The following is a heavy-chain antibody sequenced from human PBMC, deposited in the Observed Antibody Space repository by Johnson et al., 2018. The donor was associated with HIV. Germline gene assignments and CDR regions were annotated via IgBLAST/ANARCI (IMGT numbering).Heavy chain of an antibody. CDR1: GIIFSHYG. CDR2: ISYDGSNK. V-gene: IGHV3-30*18. D-gene: IGHD4-11*01. Sequence: QVQLVESGGGVVQPGRSLRLSCAVSGIIFSHYGMHWVRQAPGEGLEWVAVISYDGSNKYYADSVKGRFTISRDNSKNTLYLQMNSLRTEDTAVYYCAKDSKRELVQGKDAFDFWGQGTIVTVSS. CDR3: AKDSKRELVQGKDAFDF. J-gene: IGHJ3*01.